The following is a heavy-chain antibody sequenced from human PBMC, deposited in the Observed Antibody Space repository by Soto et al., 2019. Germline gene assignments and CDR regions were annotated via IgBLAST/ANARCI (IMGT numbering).Heavy chain of an antibody. CDR1: GGTFNTFG. V-gene: IGHV1-69*06. Sequence: QVQLVQSGAEVKKPVSSVKVSCKASGGTFNTFGISWLRQAPGQGLEWMGAIGPVSPTPNYAMQFRGRLTSSADSQLSTASMELSSLKSDDTAVYYCAKEGYGDHNWFDPWGQGSLVTVSS. J-gene: IGHJ5*02. D-gene: IGHD4-17*01. CDR3: AKEGYGDHNWFDP. CDR2: IGPVSPTP.